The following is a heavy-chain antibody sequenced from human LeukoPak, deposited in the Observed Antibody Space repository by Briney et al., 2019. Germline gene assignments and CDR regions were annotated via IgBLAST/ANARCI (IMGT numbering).Heavy chain of an antibody. CDR3: ARDLDWGPDY. J-gene: IGHJ4*02. CDR2: ISSDSSTI. V-gene: IGHV3-48*01. D-gene: IGHD3-9*01. Sequence: QPGGSLRLSCAASGFTLSSYGMNWVRQAPGKGLEWVPYISSDSSTIYYTDSVKGRFTISRDNARNSLFLQMNSLRAEDTAVYYCARDLDWGPDYWGQGTLVTVSS. CDR1: GFTLSSYG.